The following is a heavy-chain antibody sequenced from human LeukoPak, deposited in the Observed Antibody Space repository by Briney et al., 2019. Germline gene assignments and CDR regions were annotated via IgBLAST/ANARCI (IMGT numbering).Heavy chain of an antibody. CDR2: INHSGST. Sequence: SETLSLTCAVYGGSFSGYYWSWIRQPPGKGLEWIGEINHSGSTNYNPSLKSRVTISVDTSKNQFSLKLSSVTAADTAVYYCARGLGGGSYYFRWFDPWGQGTLVTVSS. CDR1: GGSFSGYY. J-gene: IGHJ5*02. D-gene: IGHD1-26*01. V-gene: IGHV4-34*01. CDR3: ARGLGGGSYYFRWFDP.